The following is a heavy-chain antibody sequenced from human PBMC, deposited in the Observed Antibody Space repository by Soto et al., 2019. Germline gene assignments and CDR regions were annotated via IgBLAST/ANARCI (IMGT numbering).Heavy chain of an antibody. CDR3: ARDPSYERGPDFGS. V-gene: IGHV3-7*01. CDR1: GFSFSLDW. CDR2: IKQDGSEK. D-gene: IGHD3-22*01. Sequence: PGRSLTLSCAASGFSFSLDWMNWVRQAPGKGLEWVANIKQDGSEKYYVDSVKGRFTISRDKAKNSLYLQMTSLGAEDTALYYCARDPSYERGPDFGSWGQGT. J-gene: IGHJ4*02.